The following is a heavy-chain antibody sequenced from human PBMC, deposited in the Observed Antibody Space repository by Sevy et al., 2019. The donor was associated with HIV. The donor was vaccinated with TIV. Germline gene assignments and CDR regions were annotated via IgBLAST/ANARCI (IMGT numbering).Heavy chain of an antibody. CDR3: ARGGILVEGDDRTTPFDF. Sequence: GGSLRLSCSVSGFTFNTYSFYWVRQAPGMGLEWVSVISSDGVNKYYADSVRGRFTISRDNSKSTLYLQMNNLRAGDTGVYYCARGGILVEGDDRTTPFDFWGQGTLVTVSS. J-gene: IGHJ4*02. D-gene: IGHD2-15*01. CDR1: GFTFNTYS. CDR2: ISSDGVNK. V-gene: IGHV3-30-3*01.